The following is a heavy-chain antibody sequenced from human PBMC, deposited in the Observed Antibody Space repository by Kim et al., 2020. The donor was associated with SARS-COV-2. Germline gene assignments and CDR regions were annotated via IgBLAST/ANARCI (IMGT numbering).Heavy chain of an antibody. CDR3: ARDGDIVGVFDI. V-gene: IGHV6-1*01. CDR1: GDSVSSNSAA. D-gene: IGHD5-12*01. J-gene: IGHJ3*02. CDR2: TYFRSNWYS. Sequence: SQTLSLTCAISGDSVSSNSAAWSWIRQSPSRGLEWLGRTYFRSNWYSDYAVSVKGRITINPYTSKNQFSLQLNFVTPEDAAVYYCARDGDIVGVFDIWGQGTMVTVSS.